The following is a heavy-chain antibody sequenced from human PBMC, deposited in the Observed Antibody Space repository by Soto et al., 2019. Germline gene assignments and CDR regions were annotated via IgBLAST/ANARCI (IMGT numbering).Heavy chain of an antibody. V-gene: IGHV4-31*03. J-gene: IGHJ4*02. D-gene: IGHD3-22*01. CDR1: GGSISSGGYY. Sequence: LSLTCTVSGGSISSGGYYWSWNRQHPGKGLEWIGYIYYSGSTYYNPSLKSRVTISVDTSKNQFSLKLSSVTAADTAVYYCARVGGSMIWFIDYWGQGTLVTVSS. CDR2: IYYSGST. CDR3: ARVGGSMIWFIDY.